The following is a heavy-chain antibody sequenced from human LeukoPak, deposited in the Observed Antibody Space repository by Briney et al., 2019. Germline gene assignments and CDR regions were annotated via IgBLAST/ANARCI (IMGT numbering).Heavy chain of an antibody. V-gene: IGHV3-53*01. Sequence: GGSLRLSCAASGFNVGRNYMSWVRQAPGKGLECVSITYSGGSTYYADSVKGRFTISRDNSKNTVYLQINSLRAEDTAVYYCATADSSGATYFDDWGEGTLVTVSS. CDR1: GFNVGRNY. CDR2: TYSGGST. CDR3: ATADSSGATYFDD. D-gene: IGHD3-22*01. J-gene: IGHJ4*02.